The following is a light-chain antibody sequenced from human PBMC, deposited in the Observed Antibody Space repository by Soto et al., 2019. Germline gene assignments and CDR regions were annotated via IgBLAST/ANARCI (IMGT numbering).Light chain of an antibody. V-gene: IGLV2-11*01. J-gene: IGLJ2*01. CDR3: CSYAGSYTPV. CDR2: DVS. Sequence: QSALTQPRSVSGSPGQSVTISCTGTSSDVGTYNYVSWYQQHPGKAPKLMIYDVSQRPSGVPDRFSGSKSCNSASLTISGLQAEDESDYYCCSYAGSYTPVFGGGTKLTVL. CDR1: SSDVGTYNY.